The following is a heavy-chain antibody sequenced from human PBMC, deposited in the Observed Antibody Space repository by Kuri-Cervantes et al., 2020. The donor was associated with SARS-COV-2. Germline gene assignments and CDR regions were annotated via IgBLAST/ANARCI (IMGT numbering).Heavy chain of an antibody. V-gene: IGHV3-30-3*01. Sequence: AGSLTPACAASGLTFSSYAMHWVRQAPGKGLEWVAVTSYDGSNKYYADSVKGRFTISRDNSKHTLYLQMNSLRAEDTAVYYCARGPNYYYWDVWGKGTTVTVSS. CDR3: ARGPNYYYWDV. J-gene: IGHJ6*03. CDR1: GLTFSSYA. CDR2: TSYDGSNK.